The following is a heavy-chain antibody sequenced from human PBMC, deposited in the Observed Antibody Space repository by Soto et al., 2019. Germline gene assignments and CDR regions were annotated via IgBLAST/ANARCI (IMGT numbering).Heavy chain of an antibody. J-gene: IGHJ6*02. CDR2: IIPIFGTA. Sequence: GASVKVSCKASGGTFSSYAISWVRQAPGQGLEWMGGIIPIFGTANYAQKFQGRVTITADESTSTAYMELSSLRSEDTAVYYCARERYYGSGGPAYYYYGMDVWGQGTTVTVSS. CDR1: GGTFSSYA. D-gene: IGHD3-10*01. V-gene: IGHV1-69*13. CDR3: ARERYYGSGGPAYYYYGMDV.